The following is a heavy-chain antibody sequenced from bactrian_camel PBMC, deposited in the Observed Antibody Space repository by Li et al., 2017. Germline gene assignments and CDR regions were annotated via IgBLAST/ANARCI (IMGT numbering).Heavy chain of an antibody. CDR2: INRGAGSATT. CDR1: GFTFSLSA. V-gene: IGHV3S40*01. CDR3: ATGPTIATMRARVY. J-gene: IGHJ4*01. D-gene: IGHD4*01. Sequence: VQLVESGGGLVRPGGSLRLSCVASGFTFSLSAVTWVRQAPGKGLEWVAAINRGAGSATTYYADSVKGRFTVSRDNAKNTVYLQMDSLSAEDTAVYYCATGPTIATMRARVYWGQGTQVTVS.